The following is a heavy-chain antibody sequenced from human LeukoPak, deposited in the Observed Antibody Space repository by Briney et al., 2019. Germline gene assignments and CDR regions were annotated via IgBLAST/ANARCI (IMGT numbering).Heavy chain of an antibody. CDR1: GLRFSSYE. Sequence: PGGSLRLSCAASGLRFSSYEMNWVRQAPGKGLEWVSYISGSGNAIYYADSVKGRFTFSRDNAKNSVSLQMNSLRAEDTAVYYCATFSVGATSYFFDNWGQGTLVTVSS. J-gene: IGHJ4*02. D-gene: IGHD1-26*01. CDR3: ATFSVGATSYFFDN. V-gene: IGHV3-48*03. CDR2: ISGSGNAI.